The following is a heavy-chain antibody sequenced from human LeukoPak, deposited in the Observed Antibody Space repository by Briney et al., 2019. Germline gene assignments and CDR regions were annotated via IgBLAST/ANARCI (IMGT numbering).Heavy chain of an antibody. CDR1: GGTFSSYA. D-gene: IGHD3-22*01. V-gene: IGHV1-69*05. CDR2: IIPIFGTA. J-gene: IGHJ3*02. CDR3: AREGYYYDSSGPPGAFDI. Sequence: ASVKVSCKASGGTFSSYAISWVRQAPGQGLEWMGGIIPIFGTANYAQKFQGRVTITTDESTGTAYMELSSLRSEDTAVYYCAREGYYYDSSGPPGAFDIWGQGTMVTVSS.